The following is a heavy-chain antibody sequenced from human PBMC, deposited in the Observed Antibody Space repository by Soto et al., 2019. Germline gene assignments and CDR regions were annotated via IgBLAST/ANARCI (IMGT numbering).Heavy chain of an antibody. V-gene: IGHV1-69*08. J-gene: IGHJ6*02. Sequence: QVHLVQSGAEVKKPGSSVKVSCKASGGTCSRYSITWVRQAPGPGLAWIGRIIPIFGISSYAQKFQGRVTITAAETTRIAYMELSSMRSYDPAVYYCAREDRDRETGLVPATIDGMDVWGQGTTVTVSS. D-gene: IGHD2-2*01. CDR2: IIPIFGIS. CDR3: AREDRDRETGLVPATIDGMDV. CDR1: GGTCSRYS.